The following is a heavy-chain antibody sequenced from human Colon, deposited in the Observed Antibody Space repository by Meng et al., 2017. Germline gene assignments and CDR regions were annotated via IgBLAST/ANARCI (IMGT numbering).Heavy chain of an antibody. CDR3: AVNIAVAGSPCIDY. CDR1: GGSISSGSYY. Sequence: SETLSLTCIVSGGSISSGSYYWGWIRQPPGEGLQWIGNIYDSERTYYNPSLKSRLTISVDTSKNQFSLKLSSVTAADTDVYYCAVNIAVAGSPCIDYWGQGTLVTVSS. V-gene: IGHV4-39*07. D-gene: IGHD6-19*01. J-gene: IGHJ4*02. CDR2: IYDSERT.